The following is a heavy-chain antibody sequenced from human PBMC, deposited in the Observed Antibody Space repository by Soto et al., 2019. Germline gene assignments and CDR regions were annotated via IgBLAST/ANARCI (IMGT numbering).Heavy chain of an antibody. V-gene: IGHV1-69*08. D-gene: IGHD4-4*01. CDR3: AGDPNSHYIDSHASSYP. Sequence: QVQLVQSGAEVKKPGSSVKVSCKASGGTFSTYTITWVRQAPGQGLEWMGRIIPIIGIINYAQKFQGRVTISADKFTGTAYKELTRLISDETAMYYRAGDPNSHYIDSHASSYPWGQGTLVTVSS. CDR2: IIPIIGII. J-gene: IGHJ5*02. CDR1: GGTFSTYT.